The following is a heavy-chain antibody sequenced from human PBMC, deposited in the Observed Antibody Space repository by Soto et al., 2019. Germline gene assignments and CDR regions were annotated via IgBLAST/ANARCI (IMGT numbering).Heavy chain of an antibody. V-gene: IGHV3-23*01. CDR1: GFTLTRSA. Sequence: GGSLRLSCAGSGFTLTRSAVSWVRQAPGEGLEWVSGISAGGGGTYYADSVKGRFTISRDISKNTVYLQMNGLRVEDTAVYYCAKGLSGAWDYFYGMDFWGPGTTVTVSS. CDR2: ISAGGGGT. D-gene: IGHD4-17*01. J-gene: IGHJ6*02. CDR3: AKGLSGAWDYFYGMDF.